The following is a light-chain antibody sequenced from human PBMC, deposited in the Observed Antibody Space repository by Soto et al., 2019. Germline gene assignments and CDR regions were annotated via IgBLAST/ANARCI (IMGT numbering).Light chain of an antibody. CDR2: EVS. CDR1: SNDVGGYKY. Sequence: QSAVTQPPSASGSPGQSVTVSCTGTSNDVGGYKYISWYQQHPGKAPKLMIYEVSKRPPGVPDRFSGSKSGNTASLTVSGLQAEDEADYYCSSYAGSNNYVFGTGTKLTVL. CDR3: SSYAGSNNYV. J-gene: IGLJ1*01. V-gene: IGLV2-8*01.